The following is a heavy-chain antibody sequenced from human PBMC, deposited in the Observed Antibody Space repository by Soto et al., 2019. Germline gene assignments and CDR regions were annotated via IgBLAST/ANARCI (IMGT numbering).Heavy chain of an antibody. Sequence: SETLSLTCTVSGGSISSSSYYWGWIRQPPGKGLEWIGSIYYSGSTYYNPSLKSRVTISVDTSKNQFSLKLSSVTAADTAVYYCARDPRTLRYFDYWGQGTLVTVSS. CDR1: GGSISSSSYY. V-gene: IGHV4-39*07. D-gene: IGHD3-9*01. CDR2: IYYSGST. J-gene: IGHJ4*02. CDR3: ARDPRTLRYFDY.